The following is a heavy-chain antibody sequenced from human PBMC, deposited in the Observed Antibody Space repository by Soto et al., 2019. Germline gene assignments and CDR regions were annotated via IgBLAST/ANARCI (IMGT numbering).Heavy chain of an antibody. CDR1: GGSITSYY. J-gene: IGHJ5*02. V-gene: IGHV4-59*01. D-gene: IGHD3-3*01. CDR3: ARVRDFWSGYYWFDA. Sequence: QAQLQESGPGLVKPSETLSLTCTVSGGSITSYYWSWIRQPPGKGLEWIAYIYYSGITDYNPSLKSRVTISLDTSKNQFSLKLSSVTAADTAVYYCARVRDFWSGYYWFDAWGQGTLVTVSS. CDR2: IYYSGIT.